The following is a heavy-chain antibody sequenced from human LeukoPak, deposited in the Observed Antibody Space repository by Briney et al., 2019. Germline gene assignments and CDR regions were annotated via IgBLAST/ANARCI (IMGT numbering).Heavy chain of an antibody. CDR3: VRLAQWLSYSMDV. D-gene: IGHD5-12*01. CDR2: ASYSGNT. V-gene: IGHV4-39*01. J-gene: IGHJ6*02. CDR1: GGSISSGGYY. Sequence: KPSETLSLTCTVSGGSISSGGYYWSWIRQHPGKGLEWIGSASYSGNTYYSPSLKSRVTMSVDTSKSQFSLRLSSVTAADTAVYYCVRLAQWLSYSMDVWGRGTAVTVSS.